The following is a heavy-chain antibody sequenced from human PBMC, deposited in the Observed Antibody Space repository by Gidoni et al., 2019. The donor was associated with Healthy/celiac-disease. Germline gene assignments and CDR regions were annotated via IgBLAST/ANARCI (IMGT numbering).Heavy chain of an antibody. D-gene: IGHD1-7*01. V-gene: IGHV3-11*06. CDR2: ISSSSSYT. J-gene: IGHJ5*02. CDR3: ARDALKYNWNYGGWFDP. Sequence: QVQLVESGGGLVKPGGSLRLSCAASGFTFSDYYMSWIRQAPGKGLEWVSYISSSSSYTNYADSVKGRFTISRDNAKNSLYLQMNSLRAEDTAVYYCARDALKYNWNYGGWFDPWGQGTLVTVSS. CDR1: GFTFSDYY.